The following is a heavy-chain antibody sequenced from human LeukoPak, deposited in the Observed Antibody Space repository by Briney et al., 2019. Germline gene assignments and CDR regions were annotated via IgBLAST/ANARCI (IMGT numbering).Heavy chain of an antibody. CDR2: IIPIFGTA. J-gene: IGHJ6*03. V-gene: IGHV1-69*13. Sequence: GASVKVSCKASGGTFSSYAISWVRQAPGQGLEWMGGIIPIFGTANYAQKFQGRVTITADESTSTAYMELSSLRSEDTAVYYCARGPLWFGELLAAGDPARAVIPTYYYYYYMDVWGKGTSVTISS. CDR3: ARGPLWFGELLAAGDPARAVIPTYYYYYYMDV. CDR1: GGTFSSYA. D-gene: IGHD3-10*01.